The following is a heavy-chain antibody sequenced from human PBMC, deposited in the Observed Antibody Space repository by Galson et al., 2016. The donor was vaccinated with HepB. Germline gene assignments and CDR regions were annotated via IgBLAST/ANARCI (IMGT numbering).Heavy chain of an antibody. CDR3: ARVSLIYYYYMDV. CDR2: IFYSGST. J-gene: IGHJ6*03. D-gene: IGHD2-21*01. V-gene: IGHV4-59*12. CDR1: GGSISSYY. Sequence: SETLSLTCTVSGGSISSYYWSWIRQPPGKGLEWIGYIFYSGSTYYNPSLKSRVTISIDTSKNQFSLKLNSVTGADTAVYYCARVSLIYYYYMDVWGKGTTATVS.